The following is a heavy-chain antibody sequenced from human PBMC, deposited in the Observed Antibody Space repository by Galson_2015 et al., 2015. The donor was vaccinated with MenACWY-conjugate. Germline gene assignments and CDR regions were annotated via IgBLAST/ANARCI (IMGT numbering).Heavy chain of an antibody. CDR3: ARLAVPGLN. Sequence: SLRLSCAASAFTFSSFEMNWVRQAPGKGLEWVSYISSSGTTIYYSDSVKGRFTISRDNAKNSLYLQMNSLRAEDTAVYYCARLAVPGLNWCQGTLVTVSS. D-gene: IGHD6-19*01. CDR1: AFTFSSFE. CDR2: ISSSGTTI. J-gene: IGHJ4*02. V-gene: IGHV3-48*03.